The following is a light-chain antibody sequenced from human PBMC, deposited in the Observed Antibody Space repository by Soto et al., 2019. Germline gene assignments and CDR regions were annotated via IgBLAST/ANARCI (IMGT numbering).Light chain of an antibody. CDR3: HQRQSWPRK. Sequence: EIVLTQSPATLSSFPGDRVTLSCRASQAVNTRLAGYQHKPGQAPRLLIYLASNRAAGVPARFSGSGFGTDFTLTISDVEPEDFAVYYCHQRQSWPRKFGQGTKV. J-gene: IGKJ1*01. CDR2: LAS. CDR1: QAVNTR. V-gene: IGKV3-11*01.